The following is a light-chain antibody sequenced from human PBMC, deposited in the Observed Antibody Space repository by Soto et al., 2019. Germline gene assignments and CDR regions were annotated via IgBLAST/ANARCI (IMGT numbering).Light chain of an antibody. CDR3: HQYASSPLT. J-gene: IGKJ4*01. V-gene: IGKV3-20*01. CDR2: GAS. CDR1: QSVSSSY. Sequence: RGMTQSACTLWFAPWERATLSCRASQSVSSSYLAWYQQKPGQATRLLIYGASSRATGIPDRFSGSGSGQDFTLTISRLEPEAFAAYYSHQYASSPLTFGGGTKVDIK.